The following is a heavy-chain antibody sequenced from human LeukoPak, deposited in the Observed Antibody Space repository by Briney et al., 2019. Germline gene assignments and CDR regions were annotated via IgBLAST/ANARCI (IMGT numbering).Heavy chain of an antibody. CDR2: MNPNRGNT. CDR3: ARDYFGSGRGYYYMDV. V-gene: IGHV1-8*01. Sequence: ASVKVSCKASGYTLTSYEINWVRQATGHGLEWVGWMNPNRGNTGYAQKFQGRVTMTRNTSISTAYMELSSLRSEDTAVYSCARDYFGSGRGYYYMDVWGKGTTVTVSS. CDR1: GYTLTSYE. J-gene: IGHJ6*03. D-gene: IGHD3-10*01.